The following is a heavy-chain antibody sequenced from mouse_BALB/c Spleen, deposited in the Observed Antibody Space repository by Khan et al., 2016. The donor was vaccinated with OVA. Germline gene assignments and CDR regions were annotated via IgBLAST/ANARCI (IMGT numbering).Heavy chain of an antibody. CDR2: ISYSGST. CDR1: GYSITSDYA. V-gene: IGHV3-2*02. Sequence: EVQLQESGPGLVKPSQSLSLTCSVAGYSITSDYAWNWIRQFPGNKLEWMGYISYSGSTSYNPSLKSRLSITRDTSKNQFCLQLNSVTTEDTATYYCARLGPGFTYWGQGTLFTVSA. J-gene: IGHJ3*01. CDR3: ARLGPGFTY. D-gene: IGHD4-1*01.